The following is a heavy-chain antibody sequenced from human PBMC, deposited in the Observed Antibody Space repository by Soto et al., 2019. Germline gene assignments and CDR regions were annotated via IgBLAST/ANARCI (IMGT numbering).Heavy chain of an antibody. CDR1: GGTFSSYA. D-gene: IGHD3-22*01. CDR2: IIPIFGTA. J-gene: IGHJ6*02. V-gene: IGHV1-69*06. CDR3: ARDPYCYYSSGYSVYGMDV. Sequence: ASVKVSCKASGGTFSSYAISWVRQAPGQGLEWMGGIIPIFGTANYAQKFQGRVTITADKSTSTAYMELSSLRSEDTAVYYCARDPYCYYSSGYSVYGMDVWGQGATVTVSS.